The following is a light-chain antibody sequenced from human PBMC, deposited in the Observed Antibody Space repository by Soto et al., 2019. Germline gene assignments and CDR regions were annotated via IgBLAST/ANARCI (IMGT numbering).Light chain of an antibody. CDR3: QQYGGSPFT. Sequence: EVVLTQSPVTLSLSPGERATLSCRASQSFRGLLAWYQQKPGQAPRLLIYDAYNRATGIPPRFSGSGSGTDFTLTISSLEPEDSAVYYCQQYGGSPFTFGPGTKVDIK. CDR1: QSFRGL. CDR2: DAY. J-gene: IGKJ3*01. V-gene: IGKV3-11*01.